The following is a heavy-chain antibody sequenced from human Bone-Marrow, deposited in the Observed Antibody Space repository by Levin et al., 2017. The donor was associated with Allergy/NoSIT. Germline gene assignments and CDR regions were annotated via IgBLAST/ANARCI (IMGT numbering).Heavy chain of an antibody. CDR2: IFDTGRP. CDR3: AGHFPAGIAAYPYKMFDP. V-gene: IGHV4-59*08. D-gene: IGHD6-13*01. CDR1: GASLSNHY. Sequence: SETLSLTCLVSGASLSNHYWSWVRQPPGKALEWIGYIFDTGRPNYNPSLEGRVSISGDSSKNQFSLRLKSVTAADTAVYYCAGHFPAGIAAYPYKMFDPWGQGTLVTVSS. J-gene: IGHJ5*02.